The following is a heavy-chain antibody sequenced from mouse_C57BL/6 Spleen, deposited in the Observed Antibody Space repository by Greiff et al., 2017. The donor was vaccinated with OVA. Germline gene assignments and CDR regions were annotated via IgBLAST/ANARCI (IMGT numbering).Heavy chain of an antibody. CDR3: ARSTTVVAIPFDD. V-gene: IGHV1-76*01. Sequence: QVQLQQSGAELVRPGASVKLSCKASGYTFTDYYINWVKQRPGQGLEWIARIYPGSGNTYYNEKFKGKATLTAEKSSSTAYMQLSSLTSEDSAVYFCARSTTVVAIPFDDWGQGTTLTVSS. J-gene: IGHJ2*01. CDR2: IYPGSGNT. CDR1: GYTFTDYY. D-gene: IGHD1-1*01.